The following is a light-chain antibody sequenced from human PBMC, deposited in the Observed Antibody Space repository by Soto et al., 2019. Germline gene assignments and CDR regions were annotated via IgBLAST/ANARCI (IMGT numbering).Light chain of an antibody. J-gene: IGKJ4*01. Sequence: DIQLTQSPSFLSASVGDRVTITCRASQGISSYLAWYQQKPGKAPKLLIYAASTLQSGVPSRFSGSGSGTEFPFKIRSLQPEDFATYFWQKLNSYPPTFGGGTKVGIK. CDR2: AAS. CDR1: QGISSY. V-gene: IGKV1-9*01. CDR3: QKLNSYPPT.